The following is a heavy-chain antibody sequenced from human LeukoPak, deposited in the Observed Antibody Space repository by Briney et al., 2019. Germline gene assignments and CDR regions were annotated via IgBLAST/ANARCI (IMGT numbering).Heavy chain of an antibody. Sequence: GASVKVSCKASGYTFTGYYMHWVRQAPGQGLEWMGWINPNSGGTNYAQKFQGRVTMTRDTSISTAYMELSRLRSDDTAVYYCARGTAYYDFWSGYYSTQNFDYWGQGTLVTVSS. CDR2: INPNSGGT. CDR1: GYTFTGYY. V-gene: IGHV1-2*02. CDR3: ARGTAYYDFWSGYYSTQNFDY. D-gene: IGHD3-3*01. J-gene: IGHJ4*02.